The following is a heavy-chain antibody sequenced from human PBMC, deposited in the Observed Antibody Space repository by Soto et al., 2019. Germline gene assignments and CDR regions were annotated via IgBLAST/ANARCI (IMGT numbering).Heavy chain of an antibody. CDR3: ARDLGGSGSYYKVSGDFDP. D-gene: IGHD3-10*01. CDR2: INPNSGGT. CDR1: GYTFTGYY. J-gene: IGHJ5*02. V-gene: IGHV1-2*04. Sequence: ASVKVSCKASGYTFTGYYMHWVRQAPGQGLEWMGWINPNSGGTNYAQKFQGWVTMTRDTSISTAYMELSRLRSDDTAVYYCARDLGGSGSYYKVSGDFDPWGQGTLVTVSS.